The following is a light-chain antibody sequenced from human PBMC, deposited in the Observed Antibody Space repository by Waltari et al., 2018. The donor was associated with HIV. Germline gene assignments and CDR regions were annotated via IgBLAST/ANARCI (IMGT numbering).Light chain of an antibody. V-gene: IGKV2-30*01. CDR1: QSLVYTDGNTY. Sequence: DVVLTQSPRSLPVTLGQPASISCSSSQSLVYTDGNTYLNLFHQRPGQAPRSLIYTVSYRDVGVADRVSGSGSGTEFTLKISRVEAEDVGVYYCMHATKLWPPTWTFGQGTKVEIK. CDR2: TVS. CDR3: MHATKLWPPTWT. J-gene: IGKJ1*01.